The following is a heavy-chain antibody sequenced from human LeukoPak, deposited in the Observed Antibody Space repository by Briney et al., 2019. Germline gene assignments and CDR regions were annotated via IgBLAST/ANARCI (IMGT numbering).Heavy chain of an antibody. V-gene: IGHV3-20*01. CDR3: ARVGMYYDYVWGSYRFNWFDP. Sequence: PGGSLRLSCAASGFTFDDYGMSWVRQAPGKGLEWVSGINWNGGSTGYADSVKGRFAISRDNAKNSLYLQMNSLRAEDTALYHCARVGMYYDYVWGSYRFNWFDPWGQGTLVTVSS. CDR1: GFTFDDYG. CDR2: INWNGGST. J-gene: IGHJ5*02. D-gene: IGHD3-16*02.